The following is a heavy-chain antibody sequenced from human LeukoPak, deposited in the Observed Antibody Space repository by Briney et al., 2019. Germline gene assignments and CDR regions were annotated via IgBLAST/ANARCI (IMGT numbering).Heavy chain of an antibody. CDR2: INPNSGGT. J-gene: IGHJ6*02. CDR1: GYTFTGYY. Sequence: GASVKVSCKASGYTFTGYYMHWVRQAPGQGLELMGWINPNSGGTNYAQKFQGRVTMTRDTSISTAYMELSRLRSDDTAVYYCARGPNYDFWSGYNYGMDVWGQGTTVTVSS. V-gene: IGHV1-2*02. CDR3: ARGPNYDFWSGYNYGMDV. D-gene: IGHD3-3*01.